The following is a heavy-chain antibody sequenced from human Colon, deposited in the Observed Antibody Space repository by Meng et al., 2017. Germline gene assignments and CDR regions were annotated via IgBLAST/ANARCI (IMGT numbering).Heavy chain of an antibody. CDR2: IDHFGIS. Sequence: QAQIQQGGAGLLKPSGSLSPTGAVSGGSLSGFYWRWIRQPPGKGLEWIGEIDHFGISNYNSSLKGRLTMSVDTSKKQISLTLTSVTAADTAVYYCATGLRHGDWFDPWGPGTLVTVSS. V-gene: IGHV4-34*02. CDR3: ATGLRHGDWFDP. CDR1: GGSLSGFY. J-gene: IGHJ5*02. D-gene: IGHD4-17*01.